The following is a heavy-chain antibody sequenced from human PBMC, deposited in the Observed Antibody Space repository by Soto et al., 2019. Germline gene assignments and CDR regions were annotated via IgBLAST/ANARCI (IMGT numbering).Heavy chain of an antibody. Sequence: PGGSLRLSCAASGFTFSSYWMHWVRQAPGKGLVWVSRINSDGSSTSYADSVKGRFTISRDNSKNTLYLQMNSLRAEDTAVYYCARAPGGTHSYYYGMDVWGQGTTVTVSS. CDR3: ARAPGGTHSYYYGMDV. D-gene: IGHD1-1*01. CDR2: INSDGSST. CDR1: GFTFSSYW. V-gene: IGHV3-74*01. J-gene: IGHJ6*02.